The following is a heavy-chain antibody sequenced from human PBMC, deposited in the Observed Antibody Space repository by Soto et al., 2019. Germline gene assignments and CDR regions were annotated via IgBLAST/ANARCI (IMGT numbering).Heavy chain of an antibody. CDR2: IGSSGSTI. CDR3: ARATYTSSYHFDS. D-gene: IGHD6-6*01. V-gene: IGHV3-48*03. J-gene: IGHJ4*02. CDR1: GFTFSTFE. Sequence: EVQLVDSGGGLVQPGGSLRLSCAASGFTFSTFEMNWVRQAPGKGLEWVSKIGSSGSTIWYADSVKGRFTISRDNAKNSLCLQMNSLRGDDTAVYYCARATYTSSYHFDSWGQGTLVTVSS.